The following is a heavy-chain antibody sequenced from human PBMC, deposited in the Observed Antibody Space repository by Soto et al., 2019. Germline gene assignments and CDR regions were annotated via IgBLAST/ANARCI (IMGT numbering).Heavy chain of an antibody. CDR3: ARVRGYYDSSGYYSGNYFDY. J-gene: IGHJ4*02. Sequence: SETLSLTCTVSGGSISSYYWSWIRQPPGKGLEWIGYIYYSGSTNYNPSLKSRVTISVDTSKNQFSLKLSSVTAADTAVYYCARVRGYYDSSGYYSGNYFDYWGQGTLVTVSS. CDR2: IYYSGST. CDR1: GGSISSYY. V-gene: IGHV4-59*01. D-gene: IGHD3-22*01.